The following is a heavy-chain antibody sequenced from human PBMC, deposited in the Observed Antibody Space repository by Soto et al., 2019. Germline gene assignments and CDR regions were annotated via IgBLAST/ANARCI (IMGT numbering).Heavy chain of an antibody. CDR3: ERSIKTYYSSSPPGY. D-gene: IGHD6-6*01. CDR1: GFTFSDYY. Sequence: PGGSLRLSCAASGFTFSDYYMSWIRQAPGKGLEWVSYISSSSSYTNYADSVKGRFTISRDNAKNSLYLQMNSLRAEDTAVYYCERSIKTYYSSSPPGYWGQGTLVTVSS. V-gene: IGHV3-11*06. CDR2: ISSSSSYT. J-gene: IGHJ4*02.